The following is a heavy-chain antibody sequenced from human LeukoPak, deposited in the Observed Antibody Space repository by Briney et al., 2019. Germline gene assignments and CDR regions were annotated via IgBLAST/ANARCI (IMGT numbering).Heavy chain of an antibody. D-gene: IGHD6-13*01. J-gene: IGHJ4*02. CDR3: ARYFGRRSSSENYFDY. CDR2: MNPNSGNT. V-gene: IGHV1-8*01. CDR1: GYTFTSYD. Sequence: GASVKVSCKASGYTFTSYDINWVRQATGQGLEWMGWMNPNSGNTGYAQKFQGRVTMTRNTSISTAYIELSSLRSEDTAVYYCARYFGRRSSSENYFDYWGQGTLVTVSS.